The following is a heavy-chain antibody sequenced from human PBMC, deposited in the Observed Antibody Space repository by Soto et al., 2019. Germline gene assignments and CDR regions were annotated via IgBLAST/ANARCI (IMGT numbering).Heavy chain of an antibody. CDR3: ASSGGGEDY. V-gene: IGHV4-4*02. Sequence: QVQLQESGPGLVKPSGTLSLSCAVSGGSIISSHWWTWVRQPPGKGLEWIGEIYHSGSTNYNPSLKSRVTISVDTSMNQFSLNLSSVTAADTAVYYCASSGGGEDYWGQGILVTVSS. CDR2: IYHSGST. J-gene: IGHJ4*02. CDR1: GGSIISSHW. D-gene: IGHD3-16*01.